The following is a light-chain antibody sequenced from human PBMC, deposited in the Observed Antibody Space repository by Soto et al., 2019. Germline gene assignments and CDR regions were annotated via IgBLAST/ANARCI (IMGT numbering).Light chain of an antibody. Sequence: DIQMTQSPSTLSASVGDRVTITCRASQSISSGLAWYQQKPGKAPKLLIYKASTLESGVPSRFSGSGSGTEFTLTITSLQPDDCATYYGQQYNSYWTFGQGTKGEIK. J-gene: IGKJ1*01. CDR3: QQYNSYWT. CDR2: KAS. V-gene: IGKV1-5*03. CDR1: QSISSG.